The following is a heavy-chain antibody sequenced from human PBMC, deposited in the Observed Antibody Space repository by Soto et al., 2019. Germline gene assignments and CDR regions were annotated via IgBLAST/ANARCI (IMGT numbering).Heavy chain of an antibody. J-gene: IGHJ4*02. CDR2: IYYSGST. V-gene: IGHV4-59*01. CDR1: GGSISSDY. CDR3: ARLRPYYYGISGSYYFDY. D-gene: IGHD3-22*01. Sequence: PSETLSLSCTVSGGSISSDYWSGIRQPPGKGLEWIGYIYYSGSTNYNPSLKSRVTISVDTSKKQFSLKLSSVTAADTAVYYCARLRPYYYGISGSYYFDYWGQGIPVTVSS.